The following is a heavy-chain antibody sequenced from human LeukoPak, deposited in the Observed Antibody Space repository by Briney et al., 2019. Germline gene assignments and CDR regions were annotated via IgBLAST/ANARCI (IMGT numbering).Heavy chain of an antibody. V-gene: IGHV4-39*01. Sequence: SETLSLTCTVSGGSISSSSYYWGWIRQPPGKGLEWIGSIYYSGSTYYNPSLKSRVTTSVDTSKNQFSLKLSSVTAADTAVYYCASAKRQQLVLSVWFDPWGQGTLVTVSS. CDR1: GGSISSSSYY. CDR2: IYYSGST. CDR3: ASAKRQQLVLSVWFDP. D-gene: IGHD6-13*01. J-gene: IGHJ5*02.